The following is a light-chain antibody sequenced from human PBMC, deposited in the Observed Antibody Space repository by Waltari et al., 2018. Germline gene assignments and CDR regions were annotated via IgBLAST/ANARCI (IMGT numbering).Light chain of an antibody. V-gene: IGLV2-14*01. CDR2: DVS. J-gene: IGLJ3*02. CDR1: SSAVGGYNY. Sequence: QSALTQPASVPGSPGPSITISCTGTSSAVGGYNYVSWYQQHPGKAPKLMIFDVSKRPSGVSNRFSGSKSGSTASLTISGLQAEDEADFYCNSYTSSSTWVFGGGTKLTVL. CDR3: NSYTSSSTWV.